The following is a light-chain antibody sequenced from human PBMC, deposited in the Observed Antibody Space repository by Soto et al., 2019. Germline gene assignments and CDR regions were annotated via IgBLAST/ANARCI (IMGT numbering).Light chain of an antibody. CDR2: GAS. J-gene: IGKJ4*01. CDR3: QQYGSSPPSLT. Sequence: EIVLTQSPGTLSLSPGERATLSCRASQSVSSSYLGRYQQKPGQAPRLLIYGASSRATGIPVRFSGSGSGTDFTLTISRLEPEAFAVYYCQQYGSSPPSLTFGGGTKVEIK. CDR1: QSVSSSY. V-gene: IGKV3-20*01.